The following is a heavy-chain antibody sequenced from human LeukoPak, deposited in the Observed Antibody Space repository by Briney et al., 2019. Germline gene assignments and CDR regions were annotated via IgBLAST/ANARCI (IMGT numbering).Heavy chain of an antibody. CDR3: ARANGPYYYDSSGYYYFDY. Sequence: GASVKVSCKASGGTFISYAISWVRQAPGQGLEWVGGIIPIFGTANYAQKFQGRVTITADESTSTAYMELSSLRSEDTAVYYCARANGPYYYDSSGYYYFDYWGQGTLVTVSS. CDR2: IIPIFGTA. D-gene: IGHD3-22*01. V-gene: IGHV1-69*01. CDR1: GGTFISYA. J-gene: IGHJ4*02.